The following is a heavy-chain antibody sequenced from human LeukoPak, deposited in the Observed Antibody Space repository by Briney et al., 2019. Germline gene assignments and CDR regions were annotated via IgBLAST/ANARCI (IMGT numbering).Heavy chain of an antibody. CDR1: GYTFTGYY. J-gene: IGHJ4*02. CDR3: ARDSSYCSVAGTLPDY. V-gene: IGHV1-2*02. D-gene: IGHD6-19*01. CDR2: INPNSGGT. Sequence: ASVKVSCKASGYTFTGYYMHWVRQAPGQGLEWMGWINPNSGGTNYAQKFQGRVTMTRDTSISTAYMELSRLRSDDTAVYYCARDSSYCSVAGTLPDYWGQGTLVTVSS.